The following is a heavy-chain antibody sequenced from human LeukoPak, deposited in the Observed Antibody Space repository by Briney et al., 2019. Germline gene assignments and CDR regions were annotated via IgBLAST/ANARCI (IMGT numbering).Heavy chain of an antibody. J-gene: IGHJ4*02. CDR1: GFTFSSYW. CDR2: IKQDGSEK. CDR3: ARLWEGSESSYRPNDC. Sequence: PGGSLRLSCAASGFTFSSYWMSWVRQAPGKGLEWVANIKQDGSEKYYVDSVRGRFTISRDNAKNSLYLQMNTLRAEDTAVYYCARLWEGSESSYRPNDCWGQGTLVTVSS. D-gene: IGHD3-10*01. V-gene: IGHV3-7*01.